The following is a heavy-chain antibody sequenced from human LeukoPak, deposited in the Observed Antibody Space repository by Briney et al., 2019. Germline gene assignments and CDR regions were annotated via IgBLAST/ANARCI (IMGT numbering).Heavy chain of an antibody. J-gene: IGHJ4*02. CDR2: INHSEST. CDR3: ASRGGGYCSGGSCYGIDGSLKN. CDR1: GGSFSCYY. D-gene: IGHD2-15*01. Sequence: PSETPSLTCAVYGGSFSCYYWSWIRQPPGKGLEWIGEINHSESTNYNPSLKSRVTISVDTSKNQFSLKLSSVTAADTAVYYCASRGGGYCSGGSCYGIDGSLKNWGQGTLVTVSS. V-gene: IGHV4-34*01.